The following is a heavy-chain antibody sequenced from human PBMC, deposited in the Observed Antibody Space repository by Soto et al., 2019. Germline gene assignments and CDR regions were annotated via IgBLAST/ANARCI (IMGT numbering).Heavy chain of an antibody. J-gene: IGHJ4*02. CDR3: ARDPKTSGGQHWAFNYFDS. Sequence: GGSLRLSCAASGFSFSISPMHWVRQAPGKGPEWVALISYGGTNKFYADSVKGRFTISRDNSKSTLYLQVDSLRPEDAAVYYCARDPKTSGGQHWAFNYFDSWGQGTLVTVSS. D-gene: IGHD7-27*01. CDR1: GFSFSISP. CDR2: ISYGGTNK. V-gene: IGHV3-30-3*01.